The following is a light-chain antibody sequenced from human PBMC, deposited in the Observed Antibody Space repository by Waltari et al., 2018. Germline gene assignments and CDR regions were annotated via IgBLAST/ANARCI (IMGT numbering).Light chain of an antibody. CDR3: MIWHGSAAV. CDR1: SGINVGTYR. Sequence: QAVLTHPSSLSATPGASASLTCTLRSGINVGTYRIYWYQQKPGSPPQYLLRYKSDSDKQEGSGVPSRFSGSKDVAGNAGILLIAGLQSEDEADYYCMIWHGSAAVFGGGTQLTVL. J-gene: IGLJ7*01. V-gene: IGLV5-45*03. CDR2: YKSDSDK.